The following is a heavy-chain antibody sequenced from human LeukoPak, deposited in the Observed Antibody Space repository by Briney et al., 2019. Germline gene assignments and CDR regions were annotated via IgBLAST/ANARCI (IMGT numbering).Heavy chain of an antibody. CDR2: IYYSGST. D-gene: IGHD6-25*01. CDR1: GGSISSSSYY. V-gene: IGHV4-39*01. J-gene: IGHJ4*02. Sequence: PSETLSLTCTVSGGSISSSSYYWGWIRQPPGKGLEWIGSIYYSGSTYYNPSLKSRVTISVDTSKNQFSLKLSSVTAADTAVYYCARGLRLPQYFDYWGQGTLVTVSS. CDR3: ARGLRLPQYFDY.